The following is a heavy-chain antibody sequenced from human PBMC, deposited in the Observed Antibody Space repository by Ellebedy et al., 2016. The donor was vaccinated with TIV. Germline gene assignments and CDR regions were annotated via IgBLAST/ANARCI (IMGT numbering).Heavy chain of an antibody. CDR2: IHSSGST. J-gene: IGHJ4*02. CDR3: ARVGVDSGYEIDY. D-gene: IGHD5-12*01. V-gene: IGHV4-4*07. Sequence: SETLSLTCTVSGGSISSYYWNWIRQPAGEGLERIGRIHSSGSTNYNPSLNSRVAMSLDTCKNQFSLKLSSVTAADTAVYYCARVGVDSGYEIDYWGQGTLVTVSS. CDR1: GGSISSYY.